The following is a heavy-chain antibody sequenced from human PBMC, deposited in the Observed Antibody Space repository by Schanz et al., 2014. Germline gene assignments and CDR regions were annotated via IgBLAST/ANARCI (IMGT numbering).Heavy chain of an antibody. J-gene: IGHJ4*02. CDR3: AKEKEEVAADGSFFDY. Sequence: VQLVESGGGLVQPGGSLRLSCAVSGFTVSDHYMDWVRQAPGKGLEWVGFISFDGRNTGYAHSVKGRFTISRDNSKNTVNLQMNSLRAEDTAVYYCAKEKEEVAADGSFFDYWGQGTLVTVSS. CDR2: ISFDGRNT. D-gene: IGHD6-13*01. CDR1: GFTVSDHY. V-gene: IGHV3-30*18.